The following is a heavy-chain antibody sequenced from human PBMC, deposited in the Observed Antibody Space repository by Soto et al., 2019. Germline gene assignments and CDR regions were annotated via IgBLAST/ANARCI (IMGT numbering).Heavy chain of an antibody. V-gene: IGHV3-30-3*01. J-gene: IGHJ5*02. Sequence: RILSFAASGFTFSSSAMQWVRQAPGKGLEWVAVISYDGSNKYYADSVKGRLTTSRENSKNTLYLQMNSLRAEDTAVYYCASPVRFDPWGQGNLAPVSS. CDR3: ASPVRFDP. D-gene: IGHD3-10*01. CDR1: GFTFSSSA. CDR2: ISYDGSNK.